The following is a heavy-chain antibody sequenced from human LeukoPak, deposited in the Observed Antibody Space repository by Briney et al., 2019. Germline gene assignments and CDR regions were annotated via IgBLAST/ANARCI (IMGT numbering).Heavy chain of an antibody. CDR2: IYHNGAT. Sequence: RTSETLSLTCTVSGGSISSSSYYWGWIRQPPGKGLEWIGEIYHNGATNYKPSLKSRVTMSLDKSKNQFSLKLNSVTAADTAVYYCVRNAGNSDYDSWGQGTLVTVSS. J-gene: IGHJ4*02. CDR1: GGSISSSSYY. D-gene: IGHD4-23*01. CDR3: VRNAGNSDYDS. V-gene: IGHV4-39*01.